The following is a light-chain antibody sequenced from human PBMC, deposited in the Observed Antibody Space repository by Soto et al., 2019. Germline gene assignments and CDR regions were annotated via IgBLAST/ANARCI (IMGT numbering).Light chain of an antibody. CDR3: QQRSNWPWIT. CDR1: QSVSSF. J-gene: IGKJ5*01. CDR2: DAS. Sequence: EIVLTQSPATLSLSPGERATLSCRASQSVSSFLACYQQKPGPAPRLIIYDASNRASGIPARFSGSGSGTDFTLCISSVEPEDFAVYYCQQRSNWPWITFGQGTRLEIK. V-gene: IGKV3-11*01.